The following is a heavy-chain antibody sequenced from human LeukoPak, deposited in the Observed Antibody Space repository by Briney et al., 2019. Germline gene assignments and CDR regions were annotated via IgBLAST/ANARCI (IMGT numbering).Heavy chain of an antibody. V-gene: IGHV3-21*01. Sequence: PGGSLRLSCAASGFTFSSYSMNWVRQAPGKGLEWVSSISSSSSYIYYADSVKGRFTISRDNAKNSLCLQMNSLRAEDTAVYYCARVTMVRGVIRYFDYWGQGTLVTVSS. CDR3: ARVTMVRGVIRYFDY. D-gene: IGHD3-10*01. CDR1: GFTFSSYS. CDR2: ISSSSSYI. J-gene: IGHJ4*02.